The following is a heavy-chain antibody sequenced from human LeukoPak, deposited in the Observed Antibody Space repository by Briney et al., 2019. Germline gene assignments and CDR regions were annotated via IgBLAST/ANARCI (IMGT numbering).Heavy chain of an antibody. J-gene: IGHJ5*02. CDR2: IYYSGST. D-gene: IGHD1-7*01. CDR1: GGSISSSSYY. Sequence: SETLSLTCTISGGSISSSSYYWGWIRQPPGKGLEWIGSIYYSGSTYYNPSLKSRVTISVDTSKNQFSLKLSSVTAADTAVYYCARVPRVTGTTHWFDPWGQGTLVTVSS. V-gene: IGHV4-39*07. CDR3: ARVPRVTGTTHWFDP.